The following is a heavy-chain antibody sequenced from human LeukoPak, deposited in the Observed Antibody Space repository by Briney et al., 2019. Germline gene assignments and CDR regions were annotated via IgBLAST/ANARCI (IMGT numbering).Heavy chain of an antibody. CDR1: GSTFSSYW. CDR3: ARVIGSSSWYQYFYFDY. J-gene: IGHJ4*02. Sequence: GGSLRLSCAASGSTFSSYWMSWVRQAPGKGLEWVANIKQDGSEKYYVDSVKGRFTISRDNAKNSLYLQMNSLRAEDTAVYYCARVIGSSSWYQYFYFDYWGQGTLVTVSS. V-gene: IGHV3-7*01. D-gene: IGHD6-13*01. CDR2: IKQDGSEK.